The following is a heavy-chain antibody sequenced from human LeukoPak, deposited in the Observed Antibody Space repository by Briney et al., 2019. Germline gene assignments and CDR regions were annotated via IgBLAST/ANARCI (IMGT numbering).Heavy chain of an antibody. CDR1: GGSFSGYY. J-gene: IGHJ4*02. D-gene: IGHD4-17*01. CDR3: ARGQGTVTTH. CDR2: INHSGSA. V-gene: IGHV4-34*01. Sequence: SETLSLTCAVSGGSFSGYYWTWIRQPPGKGLEWIGEINHSGSANYIPSLKSRVTISLDTSKNQFSLKVSSVTAADTAVYYCARGQGTVTTHWGQGTLVTVSS.